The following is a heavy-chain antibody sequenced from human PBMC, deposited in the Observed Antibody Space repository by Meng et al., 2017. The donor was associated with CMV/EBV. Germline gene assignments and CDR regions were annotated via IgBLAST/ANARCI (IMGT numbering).Heavy chain of an antibody. CDR1: GYTFTSYD. CDR2: MNPNSGNT. Sequence: ASVKVSCKASGYTFTSYDINWVRQATGQGLEWMGWMNPNSGNTGYAQKFQGRVTMTRNTSISTAYMELSSLRSEDTAAYYCARGNIVVVPAAIGWFDPWGQGTLVTVSS. D-gene: IGHD2-2*01. J-gene: IGHJ5*02. V-gene: IGHV1-8*01. CDR3: ARGNIVVVPAAIGWFDP.